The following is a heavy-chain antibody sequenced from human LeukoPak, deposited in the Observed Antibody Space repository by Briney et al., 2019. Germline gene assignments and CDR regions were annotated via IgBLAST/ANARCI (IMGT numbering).Heavy chain of an antibody. Sequence: SSVKVSCKASGGTFSSLTINWVRQAPGQGLEWMGGIIPIFGRANYAQKFQGRVTITADDSTSTAYMELSSLRSEDTAVYYCADLVYCSSSSCYEPFNQTWGQGTLVTVSP. CDR1: GGTFSSLT. V-gene: IGHV1-69*13. CDR3: ADLVYCSSSSCYEPFNQT. D-gene: IGHD2-2*01. CDR2: IIPIFGRA. J-gene: IGHJ4*02.